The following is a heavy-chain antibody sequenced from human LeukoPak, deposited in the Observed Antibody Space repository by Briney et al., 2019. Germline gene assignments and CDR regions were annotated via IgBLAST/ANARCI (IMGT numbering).Heavy chain of an antibody. CDR1: GGTFSSYA. V-gene: IGHV1-69*04. J-gene: IGHJ4*02. Sequence: GASVKVSCKASGGTFSSYAISWVRQAPGQGLEWMGRIIPILGIANYAQKFQGRVTITADKSTSTAYMELSSLRSEDTAVYYCARGPQATLPHYYRSGSYDYWGQGTLVTVSS. D-gene: IGHD3-10*01. CDR2: IIPILGIA. CDR3: ARGPQATLPHYYRSGSYDY.